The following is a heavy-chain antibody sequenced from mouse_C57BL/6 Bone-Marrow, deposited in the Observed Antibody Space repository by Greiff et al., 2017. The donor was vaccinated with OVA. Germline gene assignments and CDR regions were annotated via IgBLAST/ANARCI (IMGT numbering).Heavy chain of an antibody. CDR3: TTSSGTEAY. V-gene: IGHV14-4*01. Sequence: EVQLQESGAELVRPGASVKLSCTASGFNIKDDYMHWVKQRPEQGLEWIGWIDPENGDTEYASKFKGKATITADTSSNTAYLQLSSLTSDDTAVYYCTTSSGTEAYWGQGTLVTVSA. CDR2: IDPENGDT. D-gene: IGHD4-1*01. CDR1: GFNIKDDY. J-gene: IGHJ3*01.